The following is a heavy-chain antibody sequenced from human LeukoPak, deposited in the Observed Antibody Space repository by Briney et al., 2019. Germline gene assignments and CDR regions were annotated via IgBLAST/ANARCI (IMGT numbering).Heavy chain of an antibody. Sequence: NSSETLSLTCTVSGGSVNSGSYSWTWIRQPPGKGLEWIGYIHDSGSTNYNPSLKSRVTMSVDTSKNQFSLKLSSVTAADTAVYYCARDKPGDWNDWGDINWFDPWGQGTLVTVSS. D-gene: IGHD1-1*01. CDR1: GGSVNSGSYS. J-gene: IGHJ5*02. CDR2: IHDSGST. CDR3: ARDKPGDWNDWGDINWFDP. V-gene: IGHV4-61*01.